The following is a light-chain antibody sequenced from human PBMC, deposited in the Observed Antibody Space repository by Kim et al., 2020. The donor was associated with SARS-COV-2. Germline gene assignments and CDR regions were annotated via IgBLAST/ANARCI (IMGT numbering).Light chain of an antibody. CDR3: AVCDDSLSGVL. CDR2: STN. J-gene: IGLJ2*01. V-gene: IGLV1-47*02. Sequence: QSVLTQPPSASGTPGQRVTISCSGSSSNIGSNYVYWYQQLPGTAPKLLIYSTNQRPSGVPDRFSGSKSGTSASLAISGLRSEDEADYYCAVCDDSLSGVLFGGGTQLTVL. CDR1: SSNIGSNY.